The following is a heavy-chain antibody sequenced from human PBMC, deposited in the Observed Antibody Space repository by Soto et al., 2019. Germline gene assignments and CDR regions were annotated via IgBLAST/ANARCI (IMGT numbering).Heavy chain of an antibody. Sequence: QVELQESGPGVVKPAGTLSLTCSVTGVTIASSNWWSWVRQAPGKGLTWIGEIFHNGTTNYSPSLKSRVIISVDKSKNQFSLNVNSVTAADTAVYYCVRERVTGTSTWGPGTLVTVSS. CDR3: VRERVTGTST. D-gene: IGHD1-7*01. CDR2: IFHNGTT. V-gene: IGHV4-4*02. J-gene: IGHJ4*02. CDR1: GVTIASSNW.